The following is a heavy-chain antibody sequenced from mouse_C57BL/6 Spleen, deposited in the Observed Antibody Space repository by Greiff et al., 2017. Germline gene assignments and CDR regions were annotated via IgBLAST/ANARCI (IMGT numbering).Heavy chain of an antibody. CDR2: FYPGSGSI. D-gene: IGHD1-1*01. J-gene: IGHJ2*01. V-gene: IGHV1-62-2*01. CDR1: GYTFTEYT. Sequence: QVQLQQSGAELVKPGASVKLSCKASGYTFTEYTIHWVKQRSGQGLEWIGWFYPGSGSINYNEKFKDKATLTADKSSSTVYMELSRLTSEDSAVDFCARHEDPNHGSKAVIDYWGQGTTLTVAS. CDR3: ARHEDPNHGSKAVIDY.